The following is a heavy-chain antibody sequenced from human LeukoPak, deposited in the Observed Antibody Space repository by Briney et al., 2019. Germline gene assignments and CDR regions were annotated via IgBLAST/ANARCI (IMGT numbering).Heavy chain of an antibody. CDR1: GFTFSSYA. J-gene: IGHJ6*02. CDR2: ISGSGGST. D-gene: IGHD6-6*01. CDR3: AKAPPSFPSSIAARPIHYYYYYGMDV. Sequence: HAGGSLRLSCAASGFTFSSYAMSWVRQAPGKGLEWVSAISGSGGSTYYADSVKGRFTISRDNSKNTLYLQMNSLRAEDTAVYYCAKAPPSFPSSIAARPIHYYYYYGMDVWGQGTTVTVSS. V-gene: IGHV3-23*01.